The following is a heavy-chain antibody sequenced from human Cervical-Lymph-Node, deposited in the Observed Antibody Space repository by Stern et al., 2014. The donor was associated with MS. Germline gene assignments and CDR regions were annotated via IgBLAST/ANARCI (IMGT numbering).Heavy chain of an antibody. CDR2: INPGDSDT. J-gene: IGHJ5*02. V-gene: IGHV5-51*01. CDR1: GYSFTSYW. Sequence: EVQLVESGAEVKKPGESLKISCKGSGYSFTSYWIGWVRQLPGKGLAWMAVINPGDSDTRYSPYFQGQVTISADKSISTAYLQWSSLKASDTAMYYCARRHCSSRRCGWFDPWGQGTLVTVSS. D-gene: IGHD2-2*01. CDR3: ARRHCSSRRCGWFDP.